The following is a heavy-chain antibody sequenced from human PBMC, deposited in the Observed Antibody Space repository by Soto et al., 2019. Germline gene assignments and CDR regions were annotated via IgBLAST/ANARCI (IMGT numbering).Heavy chain of an antibody. Sequence: GESLKISCKGSGYSFASYWIGWVRQMPGKCLEWMWIIYPGDSDTRYSPSFQGQVTISADKSISTAYLQWSSLKASDTAMYYCARLEYSSSSPLYYYGMDVWGQGTTVTVSS. D-gene: IGHD6-6*01. J-gene: IGHJ6*02. CDR3: ARLEYSSSSPLYYYGMDV. V-gene: IGHV5-51*01. CDR1: GYSFASYW. CDR2: IYPGDSDT.